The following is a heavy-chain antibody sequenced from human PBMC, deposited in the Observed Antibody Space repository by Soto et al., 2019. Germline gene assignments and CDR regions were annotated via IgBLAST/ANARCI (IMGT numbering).Heavy chain of an antibody. CDR3: AKVYVTTVTTSAFDI. Sequence: PGGSLRLSCAASGFTFSSYAMSWVRQAPGKGLEWVSAISGSGGTTYYADSVKGRFTISRDNSKNTLYVQMNSMRAEDTAVYYCAKVYVTTVTTSAFDIWGQGTMVTVSS. J-gene: IGHJ3*02. V-gene: IGHV3-23*01. D-gene: IGHD4-17*01. CDR1: GFTFSSYA. CDR2: ISGSGGTT.